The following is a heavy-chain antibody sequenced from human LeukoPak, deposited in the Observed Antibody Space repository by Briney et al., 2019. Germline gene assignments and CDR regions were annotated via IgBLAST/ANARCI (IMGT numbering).Heavy chain of an antibody. CDR1: GYTFTNYA. D-gene: IGHD6-19*01. Sequence: GASVKVSCKASGYTFTNYAIHWVRQAPGQRLEWMGWINAGSGNTYYSQEFQGRVTITRDTSASTAYMELSSLRSEDMAVYSCAKDSGAGWYEFQWGQGTLVTVSS. J-gene: IGHJ4*02. CDR2: INAGSGNT. CDR3: AKDSGAGWYEFQ. V-gene: IGHV1-3*03.